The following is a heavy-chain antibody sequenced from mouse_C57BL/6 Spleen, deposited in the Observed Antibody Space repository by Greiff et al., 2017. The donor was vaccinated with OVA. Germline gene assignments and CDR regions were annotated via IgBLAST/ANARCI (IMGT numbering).Heavy chain of an antibody. V-gene: IGHV1-61*01. D-gene: IGHD1-1*01. Sequence: QVQLQQPGAELVRPGSSVKLSCKASGYTFTSYWMDWVKQRPGQGLEWIGNIYPSDSETHYNQKFKDKATLTVDKSSSTAYMQLSSLTSEDSAVYYCARPLYYGSSSFAYWGQGTLVTVSA. CDR1: GYTFTSYW. J-gene: IGHJ3*01. CDR3: ARPLYYGSSSFAY. CDR2: IYPSDSET.